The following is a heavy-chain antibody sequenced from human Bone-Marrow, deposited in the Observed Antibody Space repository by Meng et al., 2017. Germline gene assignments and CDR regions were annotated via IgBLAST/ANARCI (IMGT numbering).Heavy chain of an antibody. J-gene: IGHJ4*02. CDR1: GYTFTSYD. D-gene: IGHD5-24*01. CDR3: ARVPTLGLQGDY. Sequence: SVKVSCKASGYTFTSYDINWVRQAPGQGLEWMGGINGVFGTTNYAQKFQGRVTITTDESTSTVYMELARLTSEDTAVYFCARVPTLGLQGDYWGQGTLVTVSS. V-gene: IGHV1-69*05. CDR2: INGVFGTT.